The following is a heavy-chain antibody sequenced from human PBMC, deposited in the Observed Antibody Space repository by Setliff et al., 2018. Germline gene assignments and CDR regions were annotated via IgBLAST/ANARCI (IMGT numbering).Heavy chain of an antibody. V-gene: IGHV3-15*01. Sequence: GGSLRLSCAASGLTFSHAWMTWVRQSPGKGLEWVGRIRSRNDGGTTDYAAPVKGRFTISRDDSKNTLYLQMNNLKTDDTGVYYCTSGKLERRTGHHYFMDVWGKGTTVTVSS. CDR1: GLTFSHAW. D-gene: IGHD1-1*01. CDR3: TSGKLERRTGHHYFMDV. CDR2: IRSRNDGGTT. J-gene: IGHJ6*03.